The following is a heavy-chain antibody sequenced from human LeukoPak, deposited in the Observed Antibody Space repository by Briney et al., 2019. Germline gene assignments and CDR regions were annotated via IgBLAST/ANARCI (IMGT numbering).Heavy chain of an antibody. CDR1: GGSFSGYY. J-gene: IGHJ4*02. CDR3: VLGYCSSTSCYARY. CDR2: INHSGST. D-gene: IGHD2-2*01. Sequence: SETLSLTCAVYGGSFSGYYWSWIRQPPGEGLEWIGEINHSGSTNYNPSLKSRVTISVDTSKNQFSLKLSSVTAADTAVYYCVLGYCSSTSCYARYWGQGTLVTVAS. V-gene: IGHV4-34*01.